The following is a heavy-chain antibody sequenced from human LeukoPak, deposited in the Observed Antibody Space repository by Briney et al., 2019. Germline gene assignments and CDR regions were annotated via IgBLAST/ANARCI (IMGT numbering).Heavy chain of an antibody. CDR3: ARGISTDTSGYYLIGGFDY. J-gene: IGHJ4*02. V-gene: IGHV6-1*01. CDR1: GDSVSSSSAA. CDR2: TYYRSKWYN. Sequence: SQTLSLTCAISGDSVSSSSAAWNWIRQSPSRGLEWLGRTYYRSKWYNDYAVSVKSRITINPDTSKNQFSLQLNSVAPEDTAVYYCARGISTDTSGYYLIGGFDYWGQGTLVTVSS. D-gene: IGHD3-22*01.